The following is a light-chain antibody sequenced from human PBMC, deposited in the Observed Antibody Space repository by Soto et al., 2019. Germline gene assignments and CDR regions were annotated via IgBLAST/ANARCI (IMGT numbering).Light chain of an antibody. V-gene: IGLV1-44*01. CDR3: AAWDDSLNGGV. Sequence: QSVLTQPLTASGTPGQRVTISCSGSSSNIGSNTVNWYQQLPGTAPKLLIYSNNQRPSGVPDRFSGSKSGTSASLAISGLQSEDEADYYCAAWDDSLNGGVFGGGTKLTVL. CDR1: SSNIGSNT. CDR2: SNN. J-gene: IGLJ2*01.